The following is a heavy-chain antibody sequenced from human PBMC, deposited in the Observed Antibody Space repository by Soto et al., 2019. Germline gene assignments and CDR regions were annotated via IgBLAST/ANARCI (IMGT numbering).Heavy chain of an antibody. D-gene: IGHD1-26*01. V-gene: IGHV3-49*04. CDR3: TIAGIVGATTDGAFDI. J-gene: IGHJ3*02. CDR2: IRSKAYGGTT. Sequence: PGGSLRLSCTASGFTFGDYAMSWVRQAPGKGLEWVGFIRSKAYGGTTEYAASVKGRFTISRDDSKSIAYLQMNSLKTEDTAVYYCTIAGIVGATTDGAFDIWGQGTMVT. CDR1: GFTFGDYA.